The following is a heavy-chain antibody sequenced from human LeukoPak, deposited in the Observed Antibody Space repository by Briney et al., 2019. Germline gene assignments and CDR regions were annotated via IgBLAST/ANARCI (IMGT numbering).Heavy chain of an antibody. CDR3: ARLRDTVTSASDY. CDR2: ISSSGGYI. D-gene: IGHD4-17*01. Sequence: GGSLRLSCAASGFSIKTYSMTWVRQAPGKGLEWVSTISSSGGYIYYADSVKGRFTISRDTARNSLYLQMNSLRVEDTAVYNCARLRDTVTSASDYWGQGTLVTVSS. V-gene: IGHV3-21*01. J-gene: IGHJ4*02. CDR1: GFSIKTYS.